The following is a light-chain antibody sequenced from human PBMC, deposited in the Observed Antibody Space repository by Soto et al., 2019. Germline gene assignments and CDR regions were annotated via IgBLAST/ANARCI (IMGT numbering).Light chain of an antibody. CDR3: QQYGSSGT. J-gene: IGKJ1*01. CDR2: GAS. V-gene: IGKV3-20*01. CDR1: QSFSNNY. Sequence: EIVLTQSPGTLSLSPGERATLSCRASQSFSNNYLAWYQQKPGQAPRLLIYGASNRAIGIPDRFSGSGSGTDFTLTISRLEPEDFAVYYCQQYGSSGTFGQGTKVDIK.